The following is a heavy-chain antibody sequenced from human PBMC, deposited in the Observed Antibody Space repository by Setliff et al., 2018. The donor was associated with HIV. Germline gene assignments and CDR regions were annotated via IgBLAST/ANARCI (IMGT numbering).Heavy chain of an antibody. Sequence: SETLSLTCAFYGESLSGYFWTWIRQSPGTGLEWIGEINHSGSTNYNPSLTSRVTISVDTSKNQFSLKLRSVTAADTAVYYCANYRGGLMIDYWGQGTLVTVSS. J-gene: IGHJ4*02. CDR1: GESLSGYF. CDR3: ANYRGGLMIDY. V-gene: IGHV4-34*01. CDR2: INHSGST. D-gene: IGHD1-26*01.